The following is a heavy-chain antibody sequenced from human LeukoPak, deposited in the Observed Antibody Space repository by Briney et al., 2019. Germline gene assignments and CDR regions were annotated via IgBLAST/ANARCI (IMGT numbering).Heavy chain of an antibody. V-gene: IGHV1-69*13. CDR2: IIPIFGTA. CDR1: GYTFTTYV. J-gene: IGHJ4*02. CDR3: ARVGAQLGPEDY. Sequence: SVKVSCKTSGYTFTTYVFSWVRQAPGQGLEWMGGIIPIFGTANYAQKFQGRVTITADESTSTAYMELSSLRSEDTAVYYCARVGAQLGPEDYWGQGTLVTVSS. D-gene: IGHD5-18*01.